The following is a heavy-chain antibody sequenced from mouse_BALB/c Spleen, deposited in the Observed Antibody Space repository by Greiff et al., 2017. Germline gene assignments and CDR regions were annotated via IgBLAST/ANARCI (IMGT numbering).Heavy chain of an antibody. CDR3: AGYRYGAMDY. J-gene: IGHJ4*01. CDR1: GFSLTSYG. CDR2: IWAGGST. D-gene: IGHD2-14*01. V-gene: IGHV2-9*02. Sequence: QVQLKESGPGLVAPSQSLSITCTVSGFSLTSYGVHWVRQPPGKGLEWLGVIWAGGSTNYNSALMSRLSISKDNSKSQVFLKMNSLQTDDTAMYYCAGYRYGAMDYWGQGTSVTVSS.